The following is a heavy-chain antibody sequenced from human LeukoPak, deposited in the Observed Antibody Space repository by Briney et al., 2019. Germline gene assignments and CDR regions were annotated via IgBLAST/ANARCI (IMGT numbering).Heavy chain of an antibody. CDR1: GGSISGHY. V-gene: IGHV4-59*11. D-gene: IGHD3-16*01. CDR2: IHYTGKP. J-gene: IGHJ6*02. Sequence: SETLSLTCSVSGGSISGHYWTWIRQPPGKGLEWIGQIHYTGKPDYNPSLKSRITISVDTSKNQVSLQVSSVTAADPAIYYCARFGVDYDMDVWGHGTTVTVFS. CDR3: ARFGVDYDMDV.